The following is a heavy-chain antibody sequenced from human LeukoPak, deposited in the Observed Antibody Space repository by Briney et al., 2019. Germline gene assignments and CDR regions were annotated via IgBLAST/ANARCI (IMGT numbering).Heavy chain of an antibody. CDR1: GGSICSYY. J-gene: IGHJ4*02. Sequence: SETLSLTCTVSGGSICSYYWSWIRQPPGKGLEWIGYIYYSGSTNYNPSLKSRVTISVDTSKNQFSLKLSSVTAADTAVYYCARANGKYYYDNSGYSYYFDYWGQGTLVTVSS. V-gene: IGHV4-59*01. CDR3: ARANGKYYYDNSGYSYYFDY. CDR2: IYYSGST. D-gene: IGHD3-22*01.